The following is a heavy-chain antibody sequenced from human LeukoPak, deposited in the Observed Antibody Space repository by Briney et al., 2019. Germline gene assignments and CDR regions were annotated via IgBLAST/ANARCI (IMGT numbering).Heavy chain of an antibody. CDR2: ISYDGSNK. D-gene: IGHD6-13*01. CDR1: GFTFSSYA. V-gene: IGHV3-30-3*01. J-gene: IGHJ4*02. Sequence: PGRSLRLSCAASGFTFSSYAMHWVRQAPGKGLEWVAVISYDGSNKYYADSVKGRFTISRDNSKNTLYLQMNSLRAEDTAVYYCARILAAAGFFDYWGQGTLVTVSS. CDR3: ARILAAAGFFDY.